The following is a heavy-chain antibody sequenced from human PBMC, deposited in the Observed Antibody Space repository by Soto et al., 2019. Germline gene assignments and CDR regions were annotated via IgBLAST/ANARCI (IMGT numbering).Heavy chain of an antibody. CDR3: ARDANYAAN. J-gene: IGHJ4*02. D-gene: IGHD1-7*01. CDR1: GFTFTDYY. Sequence: QVQLVESGGGLVKPGGSLRLSCAASGFTFTDYYMNWIRQAPGKGLEWVSYISSTGTYTNYADSVKGRFTISRDNAKNTLYLLMNSLRAEDTAVYYCARDANYAANWGQGTLVTVSS. V-gene: IGHV3-11*05. CDR2: ISSTGTYT.